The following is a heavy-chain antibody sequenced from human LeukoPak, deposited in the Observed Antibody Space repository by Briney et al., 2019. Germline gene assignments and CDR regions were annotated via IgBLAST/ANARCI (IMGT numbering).Heavy chain of an antibody. CDR1: GGSISSYY. CDR3: ASRIAARLWDYYYYMDV. J-gene: IGHJ6*03. CDR2: IYHSGST. V-gene: IGHV4-59*12. Sequence: SETLSLTCTVSGGSISSYYWSWIRQPPGKGLEWIGYIYHSGSTYYNPSLKSRVTISVDRSKNQFSLKLSSVTAADTPVYYCASRIAARLWDYYYYMDVWGKGTTVTVS. D-gene: IGHD6-6*01.